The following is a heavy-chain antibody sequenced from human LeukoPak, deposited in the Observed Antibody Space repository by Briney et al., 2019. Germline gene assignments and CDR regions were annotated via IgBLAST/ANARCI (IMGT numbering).Heavy chain of an antibody. D-gene: IGHD3-22*01. J-gene: IGHJ4*02. V-gene: IGHV3-7*04. Sequence: PGGSLRLSCAASGFTFSSYAMSWVRQTPGKGLEWVAAIKEDGSEKYYVDSVKGRFTISRDNAQNSLYLQMSSLRAEDTALYYCARAYHFENGGYYRHFDFWGQGILVIVSS. CDR1: GFTFSSYA. CDR2: IKEDGSEK. CDR3: ARAYHFENGGYYRHFDF.